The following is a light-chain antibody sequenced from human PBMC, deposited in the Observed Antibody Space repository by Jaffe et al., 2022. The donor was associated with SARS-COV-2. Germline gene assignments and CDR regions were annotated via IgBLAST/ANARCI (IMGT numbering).Light chain of an antibody. CDR3: SSYTDRSTYVV. Sequence: QSALTQPASVSGSPGQSITISCSGSFSDVGGYNFVSWYQQHPGKAPKLMIYDVTNRPSGVSNRFSGSKSAYTASLTISGLQAEDEAYYYCSSYTDRSTYVVFGGGTKLTVL. CDR1: FSDVGGYNF. J-gene: IGLJ2*01. V-gene: IGLV2-14*03. CDR2: DVT.